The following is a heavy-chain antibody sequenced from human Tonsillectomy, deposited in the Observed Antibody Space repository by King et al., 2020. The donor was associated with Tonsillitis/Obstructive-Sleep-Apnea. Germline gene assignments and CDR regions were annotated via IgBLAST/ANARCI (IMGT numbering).Heavy chain of an antibody. V-gene: IGHV5-10-1*03. CDR3: ARSPVFSGYESFQP. Sequence: VQLVESGAEVKKPGESLRISCTGSGYSFTSYWISWVRQMPGKGLEWMGRIDPSDSYTNYSPSFQGHVTISAAKSISTAYLQWSSLKAPDTTMYYCARSPVFSGYESFQPWGQGTLVTVSS. CDR2: IDPSDSYT. J-gene: IGHJ1*01. CDR1: GYSFTSYW. D-gene: IGHD5-12*01.